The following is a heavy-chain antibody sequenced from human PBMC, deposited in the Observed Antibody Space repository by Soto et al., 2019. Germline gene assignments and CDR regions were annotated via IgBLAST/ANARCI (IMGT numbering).Heavy chain of an antibody. CDR2: ISWDSSSI. Sequence: GGSLRLSCAASGFTFGEYAMHWVRQAPGKGLEWVSGISWDSSSIRYADSVKGRFTISRDNAKNSLYLQMNSLRVEDTALYYCAKLGSYCSGGYCYSAEYFHHWGRGTLVTSPQ. CDR3: AKLGSYCSGGYCYSAEYFHH. CDR1: GFTFGEYA. D-gene: IGHD2-15*01. V-gene: IGHV3-9*01. J-gene: IGHJ1*01.